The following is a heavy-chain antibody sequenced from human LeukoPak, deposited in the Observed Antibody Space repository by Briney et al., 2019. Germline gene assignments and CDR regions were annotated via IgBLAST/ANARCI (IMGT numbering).Heavy chain of an antibody. CDR3: ARERVGAYDAFDI. D-gene: IGHD1-26*01. Sequence: KSSETPSLTCTVPGGSISSYYWSWIRQPPGKGLEWIGYIYYSGSTNYNPSLKSRVTISVDTSKNQFSLKLSSVTAADTAVYYCARERVGAYDAFDIWGQGTMVTVSS. CDR1: GGSISSYY. V-gene: IGHV4-59*01. CDR2: IYYSGST. J-gene: IGHJ3*02.